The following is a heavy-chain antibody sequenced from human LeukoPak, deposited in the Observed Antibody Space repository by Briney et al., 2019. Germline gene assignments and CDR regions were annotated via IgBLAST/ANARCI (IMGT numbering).Heavy chain of an antibody. CDR3: AKEAPICRNADCRTGFDY. D-gene: IGHD1-1*01. CDR1: GFTFSKYA. J-gene: IGHJ4*02. Sequence: PGGSLRLSCAASGFTFSKYAIHWVRQAPGKGLEWVALISHRENNQNYADSVKGRFTTSRDTSKSMVYLQLNNLRTEDTAVYYCAKEAPICRNADCRTGFDYWGQGTLVAVSS. CDR2: ISHRENNQ. V-gene: IGHV3-30*18.